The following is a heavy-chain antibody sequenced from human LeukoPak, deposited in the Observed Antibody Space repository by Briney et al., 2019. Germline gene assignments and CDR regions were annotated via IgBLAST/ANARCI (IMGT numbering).Heavy chain of an antibody. CDR1: GFTFSSYE. D-gene: IGHD2-15*01. CDR3: AKSPVSSCRGSFCYPFDY. Sequence: GGSLRLSCAASGFTFSSYEMNRVRQAPGKGLEWVSYISSSGSTIYYADSVKGRFTISRDNAKNSLYLQMNSLRAEDTAVYFCAKSPVSSCRGSFCYPFDYWGQGNLVTVSS. CDR2: ISSSGSTI. J-gene: IGHJ4*02. V-gene: IGHV3-48*03.